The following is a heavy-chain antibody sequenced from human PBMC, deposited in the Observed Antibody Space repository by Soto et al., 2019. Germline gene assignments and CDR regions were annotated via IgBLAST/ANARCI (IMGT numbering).Heavy chain of an antibody. Sequence: ASVKLSCKASGGTFSSYAISWVRQAPGQGLEWMGGIIPIFGTANYAQKFQGRVTITADESTRTDYMELSSLRSEDTAVYYCAGELDYYDFWSGGMPHQYEKATGVWGTRTMVAVSS. CDR2: IIPIFGTA. CDR1: GGTFSSYA. D-gene: IGHD3-3*01. J-gene: IGHJ6*04. CDR3: AGELDYYDFWSGGMPHQYEKATGV. V-gene: IGHV1-69*13.